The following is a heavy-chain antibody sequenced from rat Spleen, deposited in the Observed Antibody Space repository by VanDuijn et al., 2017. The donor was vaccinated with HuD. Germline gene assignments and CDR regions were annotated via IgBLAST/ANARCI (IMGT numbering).Heavy chain of an antibody. D-gene: IGHD1-12*01. CDR1: DYSITSDYR. Sequence: EVQLQESGPGLVKPSQSLSLTCSVTDYSITSDYRWNWIRKFPGNKLEWIGYINNAGSTNYNPSLKSRISVTRDTSKNQFFLQVNSVTTEDTATYYCAKTTVAYYYVMDDWGQGVMVTVSS. V-gene: IGHV3-3*01. CDR2: INNAGST. CDR3: AKTTVAYYYVMDD. J-gene: IGHJ2*01.